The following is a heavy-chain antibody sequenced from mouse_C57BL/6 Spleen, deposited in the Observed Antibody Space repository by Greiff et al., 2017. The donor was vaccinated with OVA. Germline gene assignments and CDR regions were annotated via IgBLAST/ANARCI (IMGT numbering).Heavy chain of an antibody. CDR2: IWSGGST. Sequence: VKLMESGPGLVQPSQSLSITCTVSGFSLTSYGVHWVRQSPGKGLEWLGVIWSGGSTDYNAAFISRLSISKDNSKSQVFFKMNSLQADDTAIYYCARKGDYTGYYAMDYWGQGTSVTVSS. J-gene: IGHJ4*01. CDR1: GFSLTSYG. V-gene: IGHV2-2*01. D-gene: IGHD2-4*01. CDR3: ARKGDYTGYYAMDY.